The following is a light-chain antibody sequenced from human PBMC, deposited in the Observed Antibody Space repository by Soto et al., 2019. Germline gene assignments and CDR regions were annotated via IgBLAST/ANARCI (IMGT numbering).Light chain of an antibody. CDR1: QTISSW. CDR3: QQYNSYSPLT. J-gene: IGKJ4*01. CDR2: AAS. V-gene: IGKV1-5*01. Sequence: DIQMTQSPSTLSGSVGDRVAMTCRASQTISSWLAWYQQKPGKAPKLLIYAASSLQSGVPSRFSGSGSGTEFTLTISSLQPDDFATYYCQQYNSYSPLTFGGGTKVDI.